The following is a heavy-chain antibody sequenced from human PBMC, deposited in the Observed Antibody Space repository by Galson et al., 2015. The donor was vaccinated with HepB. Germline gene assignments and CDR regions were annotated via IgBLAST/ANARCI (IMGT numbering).Heavy chain of an antibody. CDR3: ARHPGRGSVGYAFDL. CDR1: HGSINNYY. Sequence: SETLSLTCSASHGSINNYYWSWIRQSPGKRPEWIGYIRYTGDTTYNPSLGYRVGMSVDTSINQVSLWLTSVTAADTAVYYCARHPGRGSVGYAFDLWGQGTLVTVSA. CDR2: IRYTGDT. D-gene: IGHD5-12*01. J-gene: IGHJ4*02. V-gene: IGHV4-59*08.